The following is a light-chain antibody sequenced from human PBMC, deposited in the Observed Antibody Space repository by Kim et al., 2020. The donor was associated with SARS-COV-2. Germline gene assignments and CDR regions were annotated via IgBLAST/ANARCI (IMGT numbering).Light chain of an antibody. J-gene: IGKJ1*01. CDR3: QHYIRYPVT. CDR1: QSVSGL. CDR2: RTS. Sequence: DIQMTQFPSTLSASVGDRVTITCRASQSVSGLLAWYPLKPGKAPKLLIRRTSTLETGVPSRFSGSGSGTEFTLTISSLQPDDFATYYCQHYIRYPVTFGQGTKVDIK. V-gene: IGKV1-5*03.